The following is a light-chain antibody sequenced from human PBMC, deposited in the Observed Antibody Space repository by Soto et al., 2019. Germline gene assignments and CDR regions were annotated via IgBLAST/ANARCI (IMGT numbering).Light chain of an antibody. Sequence: QPVLTQPPSVSGAPGQRVTISCTGSSSNIGAGYDVHWYQQLPGTAPKLLIYGDIIRPSGVPDRFSGSKSGTSASLAITGLQAEDEADYYCQSYDSSLSGSVFGGGTKVTVL. J-gene: IGLJ3*02. CDR1: SSNIGAGYD. CDR3: QSYDSSLSGSV. V-gene: IGLV1-40*01. CDR2: GDI.